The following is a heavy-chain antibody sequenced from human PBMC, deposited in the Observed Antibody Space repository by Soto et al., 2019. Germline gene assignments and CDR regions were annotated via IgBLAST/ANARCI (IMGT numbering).Heavy chain of an antibody. CDR3: TTYCSGGSCYSYAFDI. D-gene: IGHD2-15*01. CDR2: IRSKAYGGTT. CDR1: GFTFGDYA. V-gene: IGHV3-49*03. J-gene: IGHJ3*02. Sequence: GGSLRLSCTASGFTFGDYAMSWFRQAPGKGLEWVGFIRSKAYGGTTEYAASVKGRFTISRDDSKSIAYLQMNSLKTEDTAVYYCTTYCSGGSCYSYAFDIWGQGTMVTVSS.